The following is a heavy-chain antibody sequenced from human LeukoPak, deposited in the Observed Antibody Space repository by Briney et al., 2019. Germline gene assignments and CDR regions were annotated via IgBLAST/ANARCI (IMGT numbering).Heavy chain of an antibody. CDR3: ARGFSALVGSGNWFDS. D-gene: IGHD2-15*01. CDR1: GGSISSSEHF. V-gene: IGHV4-39*01. CDR2: LYYTGSA. Sequence: SETLSLTCTVSGGSISSSEHFWGWIRQSPGKGLEWIGSLYYTGSAYYNPSLKSRVTIFVDTSKNQFSLRVTSVTAADTYVYYCARGFSALVGSGNWFDSWGQGTLVTVSS. J-gene: IGHJ5*01.